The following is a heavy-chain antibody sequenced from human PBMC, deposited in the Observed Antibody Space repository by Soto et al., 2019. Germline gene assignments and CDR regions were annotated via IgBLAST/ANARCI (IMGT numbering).Heavy chain of an antibody. CDR1: GFTFSSYA. Sequence: EVQLLESGGGLVQPGGSLRLSCAASGFTFSSYAMSWVRQAPGKGLEWVSAISGSGGSTYYADSVKGRFTISRDNSKNTLYLQMNSLRAADTAVYYCAKDADSSGNPLVDAFDIWGQGTMVTVSS. D-gene: IGHD3-22*01. CDR2: ISGSGGST. CDR3: AKDADSSGNPLVDAFDI. V-gene: IGHV3-23*01. J-gene: IGHJ3*02.